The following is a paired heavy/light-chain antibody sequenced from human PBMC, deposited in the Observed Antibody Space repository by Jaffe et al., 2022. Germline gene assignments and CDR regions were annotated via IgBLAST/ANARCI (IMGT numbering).Heavy chain of an antibody. V-gene: IGHV5-51*01. D-gene: IGHD3-22*01. CDR2: IYPGDSDT. CDR3: VRHPTYYYDSSGYYYYFDY. J-gene: IGHJ4*02. Sequence: EVQLVQSGAEVKKPGESLKISCKGSGYSFTSYWIGWVRQMPGKGLEWMGIIYPGDSDTRYSPSFQGQVTISADKSISTAYLQWSSLKASDTAMYYCVRHPTYYYDSSGYYYYFDYWGQGTLVTVSS. CDR1: GYSFTSYW.
Light chain of an antibody. Sequence: EIVLTQSPATLSLSPGERATLSCRASQSVSSYLAWYQQKPGQAPRLLIYDASNRATGIPARFSGSGSGTDFTLTISSLEPEDFAVYYCQQRSNWPSFGQGTKVEIK. CDR3: QQRSNWPS. V-gene: IGKV3-11*01. J-gene: IGKJ1*01. CDR2: DAS. CDR1: QSVSSY.